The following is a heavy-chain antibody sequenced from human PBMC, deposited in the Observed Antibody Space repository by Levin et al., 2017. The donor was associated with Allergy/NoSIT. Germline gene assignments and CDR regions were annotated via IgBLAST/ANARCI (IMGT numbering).Heavy chain of an antibody. CDR1: GFTLGNYN. CDR3: ARETEDGYSSGQH. V-gene: IGHV3-48*01. CDR2: SESSTHTV. Sequence: PGGSLRLSCVASGFTLGNYNMNWVRQAPGRGLEWVSFSESSTHTVYYADSVRGRFTISRDNVRNSLYLEMNSLRVEDTAVYYCARETEDGYSSGQHWGQGTLVTVSS. J-gene: IGHJ4*02. D-gene: IGHD5-24*01.